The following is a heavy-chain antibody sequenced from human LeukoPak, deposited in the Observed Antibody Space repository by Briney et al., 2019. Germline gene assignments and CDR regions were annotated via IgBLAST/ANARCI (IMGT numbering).Heavy chain of an antibody. D-gene: IGHD5-18*01. CDR3: ARHGGQLWSFDY. CDR1: GGSISSYY. Sequence: SVTLSLTCTVSGGSISSYYWSWIRQPPGKGLEWIGYIYYSGSTNYNPSLKSRVTISEDTSKNQFSLKLSPVTAADTAVYYCARHGGQLWSFDYWGQGTLVTVSS. CDR2: IYYSGST. J-gene: IGHJ4*02. V-gene: IGHV4-59*08.